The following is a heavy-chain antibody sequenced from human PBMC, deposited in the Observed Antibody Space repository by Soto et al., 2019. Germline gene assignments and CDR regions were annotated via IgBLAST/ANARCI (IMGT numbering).Heavy chain of an antibody. CDR3: VTAGLTGAV. V-gene: IGHV3-48*03. CDR2: ISVSGTMR. D-gene: IGHD3-9*01. CDR1: GFTFSSYE. Sequence: GGSLRLSCAPSGFTFSSYEMNWVRQAPGKGLEWVSYISVSGTMRFYADAVKGRVTISRDNTKKILYLQMNSLRAEDTALYYCVTAGLTGAVWGQGTTVTVSS. J-gene: IGHJ6*02.